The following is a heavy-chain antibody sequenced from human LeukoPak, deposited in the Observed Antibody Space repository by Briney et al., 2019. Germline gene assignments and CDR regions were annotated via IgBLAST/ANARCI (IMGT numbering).Heavy chain of an antibody. CDR2: IYYSGST. CDR1: GGSISSSSYY. Sequence: SETLSLTCTVSGGSISSSSYYWGWIREPPGRWLEWIGSIYYSGSTYYNPSLKSRVTISVDTSKNQFSLKLSSVTAADTAVYYCARARLRWFFDYWGQGTLVTVSS. V-gene: IGHV4-39*07. CDR3: ARARLRWFFDY. J-gene: IGHJ4*02. D-gene: IGHD4-23*01.